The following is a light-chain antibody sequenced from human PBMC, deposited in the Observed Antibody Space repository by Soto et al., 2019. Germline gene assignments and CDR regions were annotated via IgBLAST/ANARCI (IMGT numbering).Light chain of an antibody. CDR3: SAWDDSLNGVF. CDR1: SSDVGGYNS. J-gene: IGLJ2*01. V-gene: IGLV2-14*01. CDR2: GVN. Sequence: QSALTQPASVSGSPGQSITISCTGTSSDVGGYNSVSWYQQHPGKAPKLMIYGVNNRPSGVSNRFSGSKSGNTASLNISGLQAEDEADYYCSAWDDSLNGVFFGGGTKLTVL.